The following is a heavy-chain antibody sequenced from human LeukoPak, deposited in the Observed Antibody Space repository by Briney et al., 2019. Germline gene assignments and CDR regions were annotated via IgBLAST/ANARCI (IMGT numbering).Heavy chain of an antibody. CDR1: GFTFSSYG. J-gene: IGHJ4*02. V-gene: IGHV3-33*01. CDR3: AREAYYDSSGYPLDY. CDR2: IWYDGSNK. Sequence: GGSLRLSCAASGFTFSSYGMHWVRQAPGKGLEWVAVIWYDGSNKYYADSVKGRFTISRDNSKNTLYLQMNSLGAEDTAVYYCAREAYYDSSGYPLDYWGQGTLVTVSS. D-gene: IGHD3-22*01.